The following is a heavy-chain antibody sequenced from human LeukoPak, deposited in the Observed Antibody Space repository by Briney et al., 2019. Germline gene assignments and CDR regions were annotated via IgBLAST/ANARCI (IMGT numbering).Heavy chain of an antibody. CDR1: GGSFSGYY. CDR2: INHSGST. CDR3: ARSGLFMVRGVRGFDP. J-gene: IGHJ5*02. Sequence: KPSETLSLTCAVYGGSFSGYYWSWIRQPPGKGLEWIGGINHSGSTNYNPSLKSRVTISVDTSKDQFSLKLSSVTAADTAVYYCARSGLFMVRGVRGFDPWGQGTLVTVSS. V-gene: IGHV4-34*01. D-gene: IGHD3-10*01.